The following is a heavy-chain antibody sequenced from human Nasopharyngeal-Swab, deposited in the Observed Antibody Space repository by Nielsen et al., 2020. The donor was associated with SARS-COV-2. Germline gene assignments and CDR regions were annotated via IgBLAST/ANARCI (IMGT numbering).Heavy chain of an antibody. CDR3: AREGRDGFDY. J-gene: IGHJ4*02. CDR2: IKQDGSER. V-gene: IGHV3-7*01. CDR1: EFIFSYYW. Sequence: GGVLRLSCAASEFIFSYYWMTWVRQAPGKGLEWVANIKQDGSERYYVDSVKGRFTISRDNAKNSLYLQMNSLRDEDTAVYNCAREGRDGFDYWGQGTLVTVSS. D-gene: IGHD5-24*01.